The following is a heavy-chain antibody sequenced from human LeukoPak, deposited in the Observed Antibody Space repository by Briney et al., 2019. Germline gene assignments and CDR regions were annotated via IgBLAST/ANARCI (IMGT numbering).Heavy chain of an antibody. CDR2: INPKFGTA. Sequence: SVKVSCKASGGTFSSYAISWVRQAPGQGLEWTGGINPKFGTANYAQKFQGRVTITADESTSTAYMELSSLRPEDTAVYYCARARSAVAGTWDYYYYYMDVWGKGTTVTISS. J-gene: IGHJ6*03. CDR1: GGTFSSYA. V-gene: IGHV1-69*13. D-gene: IGHD6-19*01. CDR3: ARARSAVAGTWDYYYYYMDV.